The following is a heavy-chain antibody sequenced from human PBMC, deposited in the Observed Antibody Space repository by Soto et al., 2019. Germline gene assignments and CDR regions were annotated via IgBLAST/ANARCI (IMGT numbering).Heavy chain of an antibody. CDR1: GFTFSGYY. V-gene: IGHV3-11*06. J-gene: IGHJ4*02. D-gene: IGHD6-19*01. Sequence: GGSLRLSCAASGFTFSGYYMSWIRQAPGKGLEWVSYISSSSSYTNYADSVKGRFTISRDNAKNSLYLQMNSLRAEDTAVYYCARERLVAVAGPYFDYWGQGTLVTVS. CDR3: ARERLVAVAGPYFDY. CDR2: ISSSSSYT.